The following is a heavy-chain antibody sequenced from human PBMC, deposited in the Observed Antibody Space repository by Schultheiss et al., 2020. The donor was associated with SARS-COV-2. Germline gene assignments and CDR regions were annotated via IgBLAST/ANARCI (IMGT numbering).Heavy chain of an antibody. CDR1: GGSFSGYY. V-gene: IGHV4-34*01. Sequence: SETLSLTCAVYGGSFSGYYWSWIRHPPGKGLEWIGEINHSGSTKYNPSLKSRVTISVDTSKNQFSLKLNSVTAADTAVYYCARVVAAPYSFDYWGQGTLVTVSS. CDR3: ARVVAAPYSFDY. CDR2: INHSGST. D-gene: IGHD2-15*01. J-gene: IGHJ4*02.